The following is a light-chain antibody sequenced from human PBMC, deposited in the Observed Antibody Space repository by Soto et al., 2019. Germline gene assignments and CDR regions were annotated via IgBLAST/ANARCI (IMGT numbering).Light chain of an antibody. V-gene: IGLV1-47*01. CDR3: AAWDDSLSGRV. J-gene: IGLJ2*01. CDR2: KNN. CDR1: SSNIGNNY. Sequence: QSVLTQPPSASGTPGQRVTISCSGSSSNIGNNYVYWYQQFPGTAPKLLIYKNNQRPSGVPDRFSGSKSGTSASLAISGLRSEDEADYHCAAWDDSLSGRVFGGGTKLTVL.